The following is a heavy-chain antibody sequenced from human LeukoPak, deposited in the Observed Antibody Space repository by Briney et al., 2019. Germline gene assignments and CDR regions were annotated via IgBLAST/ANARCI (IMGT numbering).Heavy chain of an antibody. J-gene: IGHJ4*02. CDR1: GGSFSGYY. V-gene: IGHV4-34*01. Sequence: SETLSLTCAVYGGSFSGYYWSWIRQPPGKGLEWIGEINHSGSTNYNPSLKSRVTISVDTSKNQFSLKLSSVTAADTAVYYCARGEDQYYFDYWGQGTLVTVSS. CDR3: ARGEDQYYFDY. CDR2: INHSGST.